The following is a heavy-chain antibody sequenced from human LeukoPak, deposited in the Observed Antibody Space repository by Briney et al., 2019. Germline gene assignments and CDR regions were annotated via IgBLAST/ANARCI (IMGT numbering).Heavy chain of an antibody. D-gene: IGHD6-6*01. CDR3: ARGLRIAARLFGWFDP. CDR1: GYTFTGYY. CDR2: INPNSGGT. V-gene: IGHV1-2*02. Sequence: ASVKVSCKASGYTFTGYYMHWVRHAPGQGLEWMGWINPNSGGTNYAQKFQGRVTMTRDTSISTAYMELSRPRSDDTAVYYCARGLRIAARLFGWFDPWGPGTLVTVSS. J-gene: IGHJ5*02.